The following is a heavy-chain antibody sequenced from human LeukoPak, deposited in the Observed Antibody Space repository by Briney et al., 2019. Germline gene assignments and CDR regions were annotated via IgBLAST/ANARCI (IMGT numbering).Heavy chain of an antibody. Sequence: SETLSLTCTVSGGSISNGGYYWTWIRQHPGKGLEWIGYIYYSGDTYYNPSLKSRVTISVDTSKNHFSLRLSSVTAADTAVYYCARRVPDSSAPGIAFDIWGQGTMVTVSS. CDR3: ARRVPDSSAPGIAFDI. D-gene: IGHD3-22*01. J-gene: IGHJ3*02. CDR1: GGSISNGGYY. V-gene: IGHV4-31*03. CDR2: IYYSGDT.